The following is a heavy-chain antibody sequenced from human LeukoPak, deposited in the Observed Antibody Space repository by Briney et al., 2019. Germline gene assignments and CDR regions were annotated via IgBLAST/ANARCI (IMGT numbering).Heavy chain of an antibody. CDR1: GYTFTSYG. CDR2: ISAYNGNT. V-gene: IGHV1-18*01. CDR3: ARDVSRFLEWLLFDY. D-gene: IGHD3-3*01. J-gene: IGHJ4*02. Sequence: ASVKVSCKASGYTFTSYGISWVRQAPGQGLEWMGWISAYNGNTNYAQKLQGRVTMTTDTSTSTAYMELRSLRSDDTAVYYCARDVSRFLEWLLFDYWGQGTLVTVSS.